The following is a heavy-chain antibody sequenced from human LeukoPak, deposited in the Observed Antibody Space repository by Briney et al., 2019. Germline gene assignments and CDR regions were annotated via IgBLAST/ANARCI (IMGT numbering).Heavy chain of an antibody. CDR1: GYNFTNYW. J-gene: IGHJ4*02. CDR2: IYPDGSDS. Sequence: GESLKISCKGSGYNFTNYWIGWVRQMPGKGLEWMGIIYPDGSDSTYSPPLQGQVTISADKSISTAYLQWSSLKASDTAMYYCARQTPGHYFDYWGQGTLVTVSS. D-gene: IGHD4-23*01. CDR3: ARQTPGHYFDY. V-gene: IGHV5-51*01.